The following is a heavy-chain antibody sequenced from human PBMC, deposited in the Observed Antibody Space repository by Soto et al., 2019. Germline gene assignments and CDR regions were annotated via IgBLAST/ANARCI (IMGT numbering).Heavy chain of an antibody. CDR2: TYYSGST. CDR1: GGSISSYY. J-gene: IGHJ5*02. V-gene: IGHV4-59*01. Sequence: PSETLSLTCTVSGGSISSYYWSWIRQPPGKGLEWIGYTYYSGSTNYNPSLKSRVTISVDTSKNQFSLKLSSVTAADTAVYYCARAGIAAAGTAWFDPWGQGTLVTVSS. D-gene: IGHD6-13*01. CDR3: ARAGIAAAGTAWFDP.